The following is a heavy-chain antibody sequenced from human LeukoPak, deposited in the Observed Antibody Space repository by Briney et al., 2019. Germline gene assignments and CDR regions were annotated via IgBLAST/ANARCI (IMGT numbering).Heavy chain of an antibody. CDR2: IYDSDT. J-gene: IGHJ4*02. CDR3: ARYGDYIFDY. Sequence: SETLSLTCTVSGDSISGYYWIWIRQPPGKGLEWVGDIYDSDTRYNPPLKSRVTISVDTSKNQFSLKLSSVTAADTAVYYCARYGDYIFDYWGQGTLVTVSS. V-gene: IGHV4-59*01. D-gene: IGHD4-17*01. CDR1: GDSISGYY.